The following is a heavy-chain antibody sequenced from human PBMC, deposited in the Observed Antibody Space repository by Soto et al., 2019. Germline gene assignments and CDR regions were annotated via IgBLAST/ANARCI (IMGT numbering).Heavy chain of an antibody. J-gene: IGHJ5*02. V-gene: IGHV4-61*08. Sequence: SETLSLTCAVSGGSISSGGYSWSWIRQPPGKGLEWIGYIYYSGSTKYNPSLKSRVTISVDTSKNQFSLKLSSVTAADTAVYYCARVGCSSTSCYAWDNWFDPWGQGTLVTVSS. CDR2: IYYSGST. CDR3: ARVGCSSTSCYAWDNWFDP. D-gene: IGHD2-2*01. CDR1: GGSISSGGYS.